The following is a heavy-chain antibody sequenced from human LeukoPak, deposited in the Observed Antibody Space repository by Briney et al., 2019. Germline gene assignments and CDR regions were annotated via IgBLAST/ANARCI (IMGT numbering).Heavy chain of an antibody. CDR3: AKDPVPSTVTTFFRWFDP. Sequence: GRSLRLSCAASGFTFSSYGMHWVRQAPGKGLEWVAVISYDGSDKYYADSVKGRFTISRDNSKNTLYLQMNSLRAEDTAVYYCAKDPVPSTVTTFFRWFDPWGQGTLVTVSS. J-gene: IGHJ5*02. D-gene: IGHD4-17*01. V-gene: IGHV3-30*18. CDR2: ISYDGSDK. CDR1: GFTFSSYG.